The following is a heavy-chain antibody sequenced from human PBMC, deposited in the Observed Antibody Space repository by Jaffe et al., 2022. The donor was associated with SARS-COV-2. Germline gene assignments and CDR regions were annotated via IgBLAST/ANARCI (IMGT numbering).Heavy chain of an antibody. Sequence: QLQLQESGPGLVKPSETLSLTCTVSGGSISSSSYYWGWIRQPPGKGLEWIGSIYYSGSTYYNPSLKSRVTISVDTSKNQFSLKLSSVTAADTAVYYCARPTDYYYDSSGYYPDAFDIWGQGTMVTVSS. V-gene: IGHV4-39*01. CDR2: IYYSGST. CDR3: ARPTDYYYDSSGYYPDAFDI. CDR1: GGSISSSSYY. J-gene: IGHJ3*02. D-gene: IGHD3-22*01.